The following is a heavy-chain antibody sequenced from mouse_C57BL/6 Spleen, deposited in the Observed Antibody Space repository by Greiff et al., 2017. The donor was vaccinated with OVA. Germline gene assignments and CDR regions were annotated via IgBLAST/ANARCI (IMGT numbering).Heavy chain of an antibody. V-gene: IGHV1-9*01. CDR2: ILPGSGST. CDR3: AREGNWKAFFDY. J-gene: IGHJ2*01. Sequence: QVQLKESGAELMKPGASVKLSCKATGYTFTGYWIEWVKQRPGHGLEWIGEILPGSGSTNYNEKFKGKATFTADPSSNTSYMQLSSLTTEDSAIYYVAREGNWKAFFDYWGQGTTLTVSS. CDR1: GYTFTGYW. D-gene: IGHD2-1*01.